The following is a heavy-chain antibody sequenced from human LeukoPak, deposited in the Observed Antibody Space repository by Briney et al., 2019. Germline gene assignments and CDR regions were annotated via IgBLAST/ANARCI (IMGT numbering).Heavy chain of an antibody. D-gene: IGHD4-17*01. Sequence: SETLSLTCTVSGGSISSYYWSWIRQPPGKGLEWIGYIYYSGSTNYNPSLKSRVTISVDTSKNQFSLKLSSVTAADTAVYYCARHVHDYGDYNFYWYFDLWGRGTLVTVSS. CDR1: GGSISSYY. V-gene: IGHV4-59*08. J-gene: IGHJ2*01. CDR2: IYYSGST. CDR3: ARHVHDYGDYNFYWYFDL.